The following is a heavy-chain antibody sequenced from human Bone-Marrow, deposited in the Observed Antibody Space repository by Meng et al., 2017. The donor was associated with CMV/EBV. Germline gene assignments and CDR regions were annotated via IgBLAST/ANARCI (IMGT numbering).Heavy chain of an antibody. CDR3: ATDLAALGTGWFDP. J-gene: IGHJ5*02. Sequence: KASGNTFTGYYMHSVRQAPGQGLEWMGWINPESGVTNFAQGFKGRVTMTRDTSISTGYMELSRLRSDDTAVYYCATDLAALGTGWFDPWGQGTLVTVSS. CDR2: INPESGVT. D-gene: IGHD6-13*01. V-gene: IGHV1-2*02. CDR1: GNTFTGYY.